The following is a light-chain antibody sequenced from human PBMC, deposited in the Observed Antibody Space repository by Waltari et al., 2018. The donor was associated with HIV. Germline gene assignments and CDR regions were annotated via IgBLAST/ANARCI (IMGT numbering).Light chain of an antibody. CDR2: WAS. V-gene: IGKV4-1*01. J-gene: IGKJ1*01. CDR1: QSVLYSSNNKNY. Sequence: DIVMTQSPDSLVVSLGERATINCKSSQSVLYSSNNKNYLAWYQQKLGQPPKLLIYWASTRESGVPDLFSVSGSGTDFTLTIISLQAEDVAVYYCQQYYSTPLTFGQGTKVEIK. CDR3: QQYYSTPLT.